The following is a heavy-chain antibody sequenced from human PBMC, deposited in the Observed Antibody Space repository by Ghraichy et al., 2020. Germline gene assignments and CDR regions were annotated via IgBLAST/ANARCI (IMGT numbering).Heavy chain of an antibody. Sequence: GGSLRLSCAVSEFTFDGYPMTWVRQAPGKGLEWVSPLGADGRSTFYADSVKGRFTICRDNSKRTMYLQMNSLRADDTSVYYCAKEGGRLGEGAFDVWGQGTKVTVSS. CDR3: AKEGGRLGEGAFDV. J-gene: IGHJ3*01. CDR2: LGADGRST. V-gene: IGHV3-23*01. D-gene: IGHD3-10*01. CDR1: EFTFDGYP.